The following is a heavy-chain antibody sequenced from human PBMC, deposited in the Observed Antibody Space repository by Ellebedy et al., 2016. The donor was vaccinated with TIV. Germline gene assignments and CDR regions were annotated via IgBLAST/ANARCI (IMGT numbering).Heavy chain of an antibody. D-gene: IGHD3-3*01. CDR3: ARSRFGAHEHDQ. V-gene: IGHV3-48*02. Sequence: PGGSLRLSCAASGFSLRDSGMTWVRQAPGQGLEWLSHITVSGGSRYYSDYVEGRFYISSDSGRHSLFLEMNSLRDEDTAVYFCARSRFGAHEHDQWGQGTLVTVSS. J-gene: IGHJ4*02. CDR2: ITVSGGSR. CDR1: GFSLRDSG.